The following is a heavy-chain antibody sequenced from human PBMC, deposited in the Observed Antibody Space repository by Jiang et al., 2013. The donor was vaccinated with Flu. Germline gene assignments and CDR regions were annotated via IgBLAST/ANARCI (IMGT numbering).Heavy chain of an antibody. CDR1: GYTFSDHY. CDR2: INPSGGGT. Sequence: SGAEVKRPGASVKVSCKTSGYTFSDHYIHWVKQAPGQGLEWMGWINPSGGGTSYAQNFQGRVTMTRDTSLTTAYMEFSSLRSDDTAVYYCARDRALYGDYYGMDVWGQGTPVTVSS. D-gene: IGHD4-17*01. CDR3: ARDRALYGDYYGMDV. J-gene: IGHJ6*02. V-gene: IGHV1-2*02.